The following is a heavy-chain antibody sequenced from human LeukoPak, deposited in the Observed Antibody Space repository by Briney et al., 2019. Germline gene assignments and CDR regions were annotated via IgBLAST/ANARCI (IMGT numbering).Heavy chain of an antibody. CDR2: ISGSGGST. Sequence: SGGSLRLSCAASGFTFSSYSMNWVRQAPGKGLEWVSAISGSGGSTYYADSVKGRFTISRDNSKNTLYLQMNSLRAEDTAVYYCAKVKRGATSAFDYWGQGTLVTVSS. CDR1: GFTFSSYS. V-gene: IGHV3-23*01. D-gene: IGHD1-26*01. CDR3: AKVKRGATSAFDY. J-gene: IGHJ4*02.